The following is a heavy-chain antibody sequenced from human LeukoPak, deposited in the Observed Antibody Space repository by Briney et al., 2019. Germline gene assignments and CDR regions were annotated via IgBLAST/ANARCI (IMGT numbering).Heavy chain of an antibody. Sequence: GGSLRLSCAASGFTVSSNYMSWVRQAAGKGLEWGAVISYDGSNKYYADSVKGRFTISRDNSKNTLYLQMNSLRAEDTAVYYCARFAYGDHDAFDIWGQGTMVTVSS. CDR3: ARFAYGDHDAFDI. CDR2: ISYDGSNK. D-gene: IGHD4-17*01. V-gene: IGHV3-30*03. CDR1: GFTVSSNY. J-gene: IGHJ3*02.